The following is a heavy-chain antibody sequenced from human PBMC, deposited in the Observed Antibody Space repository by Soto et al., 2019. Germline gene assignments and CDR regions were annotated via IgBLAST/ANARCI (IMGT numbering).Heavy chain of an antibody. CDR2: INHSGST. D-gene: IGHD2-15*01. CDR3: GRGRVDCSGGSCYSNNSYYYMAV. V-gene: IGHV4-34*01. Sequence: ALSLTCAVYGGSFSGYYWSWIRQPPGKGLEWIGEINHSGSTNYNPSLKSRVTISVDTSKNQFSLKLSSVTAADTAVYYCGRGRVDCSGGSCYSNNSYYYMAVWGKGTTVTVSS. CDR1: GGSFSGYY. J-gene: IGHJ6*03.